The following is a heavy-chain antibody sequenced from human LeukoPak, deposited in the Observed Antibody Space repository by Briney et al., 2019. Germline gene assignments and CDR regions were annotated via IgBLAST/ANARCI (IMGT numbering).Heavy chain of an antibody. CDR2: ISNDGGGT. CDR3: AKGSSGYFADL. D-gene: IGHD3-22*01. CDR1: GFIFNNFG. J-gene: IGHJ5*02. Sequence: GGALRLSCTASGFIFNNFGLMWVRQAPGKGLEWVSAISNDGGGTTYADFVKGRFTISRDNSKNTLFLQMNSLRAEDTALYYCAKGSSGYFADLWGQGTLVTVSS. V-gene: IGHV3-23*01.